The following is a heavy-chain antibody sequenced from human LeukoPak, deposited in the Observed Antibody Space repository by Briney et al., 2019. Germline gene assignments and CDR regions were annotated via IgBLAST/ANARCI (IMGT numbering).Heavy chain of an antibody. CDR2: IYYSGST. Sequence: PSETLSLTCTVSGGSISSSSYYWGWIRQPPGKGLEWIGSIYYSGSTYYNPSLKSRVTISVDTSKNQFSLKLSSVTAADTAVYYCARDQPYSGSYGGRDFDYWGQGILVTVSS. D-gene: IGHD1-26*01. V-gene: IGHV4-39*07. CDR1: GGSISSSSYY. J-gene: IGHJ4*02. CDR3: ARDQPYSGSYGGRDFDY.